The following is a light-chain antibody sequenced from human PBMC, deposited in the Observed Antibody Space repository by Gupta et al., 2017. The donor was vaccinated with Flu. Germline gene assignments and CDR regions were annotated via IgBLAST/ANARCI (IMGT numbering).Light chain of an antibody. Sequence: SYVLTPPPSVSVAAGQTARLTCGGNNIGSKSVLWYQQKPGQAPVLVVYDDGARPSGIPERFSGSNSANTATLTLRGVEAGDVADYYCQVWDTRTDPWVFGGGTKLTVL. CDR3: QVWDTRTDPWV. CDR1: NIGSKS. V-gene: IGLV3-21*02. J-gene: IGLJ3*02. CDR2: DDG.